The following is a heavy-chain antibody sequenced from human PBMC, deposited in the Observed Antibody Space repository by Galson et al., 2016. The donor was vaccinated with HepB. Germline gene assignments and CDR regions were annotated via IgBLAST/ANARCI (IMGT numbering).Heavy chain of an antibody. Sequence: SVKVSCKASGGTLGSYVFSWVRQAPGQGLEWMGGIIPYSATTNYVQKFQGRLTITADESTSTAYMELSSLRSDDTAVYYCARDSSLVAPNDGAWGQGTLVTVSS. CDR3: ARDSSLVAPNDGA. J-gene: IGHJ5*02. CDR1: GGTLGSYV. CDR2: IIPYSATT. D-gene: IGHD3-10*01. V-gene: IGHV1-69*13.